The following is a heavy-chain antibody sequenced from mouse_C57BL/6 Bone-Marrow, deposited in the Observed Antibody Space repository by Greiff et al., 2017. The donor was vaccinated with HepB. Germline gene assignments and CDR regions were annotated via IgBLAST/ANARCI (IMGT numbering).Heavy chain of an antibody. Sequence: QVQLQQPGAEPGKSGASVKKSCRASGYTFTSYWITWVKQRPGQGLEWIGDIYPGSGSTNYNEKFKSKATLTVDTSSSTAYMQLSSLTSEGSAVYYCATSTGFAYWGEGTLVTVSA. V-gene: IGHV1-55*01. CDR2: IYPGSGST. CDR1: GYTFTSYW. CDR3: ATSTGFAY. J-gene: IGHJ3*01. D-gene: IGHD1-1*01.